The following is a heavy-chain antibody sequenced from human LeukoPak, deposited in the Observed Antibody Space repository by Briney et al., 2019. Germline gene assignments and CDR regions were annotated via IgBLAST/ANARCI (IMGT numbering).Heavy chain of an antibody. Sequence: GGSLRLSCAASGFTFSNYALSWVRQAPGKGLEWVSAISGSGRRTDYADSVKGRFTISRDNSKNTLYLQMNSLRAEDTAVYYCAKYQIHYGDYDAYWGQGTLVTVSS. J-gene: IGHJ4*02. D-gene: IGHD4-17*01. V-gene: IGHV3-23*01. CDR3: AKYQIHYGDYDAY. CDR1: GFTFSNYA. CDR2: ISGSGRRT.